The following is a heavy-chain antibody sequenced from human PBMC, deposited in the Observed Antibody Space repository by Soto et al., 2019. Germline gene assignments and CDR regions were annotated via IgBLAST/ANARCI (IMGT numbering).Heavy chain of an antibody. D-gene: IGHD4-17*01. CDR2: INAVGSST. CDR3: ARGDGEYSVDYYYGLDV. J-gene: IGHJ6*02. Sequence: EEQLVESGGGLVQPGTSLRLSCTASGFSFRDYWMHWVRQAPGKGLVWVSRINAVGSSTFYADFVKGRFTLSRDNAENTLYLQMNSLRAEDTAVYYCARGDGEYSVDYYYGLDVWGQGTTVTVSS. CDR1: GFSFRDYW. V-gene: IGHV3-74*01.